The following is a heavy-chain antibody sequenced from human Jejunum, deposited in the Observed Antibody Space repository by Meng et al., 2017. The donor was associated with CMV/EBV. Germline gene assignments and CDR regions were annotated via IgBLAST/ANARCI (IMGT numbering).Heavy chain of an antibody. CDR2: IYYSGST. V-gene: IGHV4-39*07. D-gene: IGHD3-22*01. CDR3: ARVGYDSSGYYRALLDY. J-gene: IGHJ4*02. CDR1: GGLIGSRSCY. Sequence: QLGRWESGPGLLKTHEHLALPLPVVGGLIGSRSCYWGRVRQAPGKGLEWIGGIYYSGSTYYNPSLKSRVTISVDTSKNQFSLKLSSVTAADTAVYYCARVGYDSSGYYRALLDYWGQGTLVTVSS.